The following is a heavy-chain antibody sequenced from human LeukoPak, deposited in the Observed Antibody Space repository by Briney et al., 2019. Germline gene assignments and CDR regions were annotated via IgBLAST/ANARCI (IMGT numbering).Heavy chain of an antibody. Sequence: PSETLSLTCTVSGDSISSGSYYWSWIRQPAGKGLEYTGRINTGGTTNYNPSLRSRVTILVDTSKNQFSLNLGSVSAADTAVYYCARTLLPAVKGAFDIWGQGTMVTVSS. CDR1: GDSISSGSYY. CDR3: ARTLLPAVKGAFDI. J-gene: IGHJ3*02. CDR2: INTGGTT. V-gene: IGHV4-61*02. D-gene: IGHD3-22*01.